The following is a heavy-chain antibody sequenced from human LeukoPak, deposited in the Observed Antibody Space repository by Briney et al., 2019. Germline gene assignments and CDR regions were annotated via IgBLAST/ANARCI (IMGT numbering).Heavy chain of an antibody. J-gene: IGHJ6*03. D-gene: IGHD1-26*01. CDR1: GYTFTSYG. Sequence: GASVTVSCKASGYTFTSYGISWVRQAPGQGLEGMGWISAYNGNTNYAQKLQGRVTITTDTSTSTAYMELRSLRSDDTAVYYCARAIVGASLYYYYMDVWGKGTTVTVSS. CDR3: ARAIVGASLYYYYMDV. V-gene: IGHV1-18*01. CDR2: ISAYNGNT.